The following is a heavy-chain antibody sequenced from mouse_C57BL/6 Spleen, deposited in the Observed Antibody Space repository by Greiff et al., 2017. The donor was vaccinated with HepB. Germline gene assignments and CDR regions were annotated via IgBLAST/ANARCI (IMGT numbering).Heavy chain of an antibody. Sequence: EVKVVESGGDLVKPGGSLKLSCAASGFTFSSYGMSWVRQAPDKRLEWVATISSGGSSTYYPDSVKGRFTISRDNAKNTLYLQMSSLKSEDTAMYYCARQGGYTGSFDYWGQGTTLTVSS. V-gene: IGHV5-6*01. CDR1: GFTFSSYG. D-gene: IGHD2-2*01. CDR3: ARQGGYTGSFDY. CDR2: ISSGGSST. J-gene: IGHJ2*01.